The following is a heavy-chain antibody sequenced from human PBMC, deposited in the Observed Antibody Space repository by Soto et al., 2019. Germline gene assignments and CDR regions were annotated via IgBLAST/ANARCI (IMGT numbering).Heavy chain of an antibody. CDR3: ATRGVSSGYYYDNDAFDI. J-gene: IGHJ3*02. CDR2: INAGNGNT. V-gene: IGHV1-3*01. D-gene: IGHD3-22*01. CDR1: GYTFTSYA. Sequence: ASVKVSCKASGYTFTSYAMHWVRQAPGQRPEWMGWINAGNGNTKYSQKFQGRVTITRDTSASTAYMELSSLRSEDTAVYYCATRGVSSGYYYDNDAFDIWGQGTMVTVSS.